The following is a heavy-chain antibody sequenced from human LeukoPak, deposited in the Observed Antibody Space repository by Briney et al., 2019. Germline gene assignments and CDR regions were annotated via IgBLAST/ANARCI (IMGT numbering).Heavy chain of an antibody. CDR1: GGSISSYY. J-gene: IGHJ5*02. D-gene: IGHD3-3*01. CDR2: IYTSGST. CDR3: ARDLSLYTIFGVVIPRNWFDP. Sequence: SETLSLTCTVSGGSISSYYWSWIRQPAGKGLGWIGRIYTSGSTNYNPSLKSRVTMSVDASKNQFSLKLSSVTAADTAVYYCARDLSLYTIFGVVIPRNWFDPWGQGTLVTVSS. V-gene: IGHV4-4*07.